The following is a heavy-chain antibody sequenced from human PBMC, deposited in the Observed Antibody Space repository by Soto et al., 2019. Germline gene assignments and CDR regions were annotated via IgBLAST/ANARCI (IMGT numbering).Heavy chain of an antibody. V-gene: IGHV5-51*01. J-gene: IGHJ4*02. CDR3: ARLRAGHYYDSSGYQSYYFDY. Sequence: PGESLKISCKGSGYSFTSYWISWVRQMPGKGLEWMGIIYPGDSDTRYSPSFQGQVTISADKSISTAYLQWSSLKASDTAMYYCARLRAGHYYDSSGYQSYYFDYWGQGTLVTVSS. CDR1: GYSFTSYW. D-gene: IGHD3-22*01. CDR2: IYPGDSDT.